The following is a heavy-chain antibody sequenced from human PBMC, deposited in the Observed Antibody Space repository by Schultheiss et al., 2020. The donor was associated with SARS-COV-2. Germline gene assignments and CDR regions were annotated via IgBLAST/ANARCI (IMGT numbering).Heavy chain of an antibody. CDR1: GGSFSGYY. V-gene: IGHV4-34*01. CDR3: ARGRRDIVVVPAAIWAY. D-gene: IGHD2-2*01. J-gene: IGHJ4*02. Sequence: SETLSLTCAVYGGSFSGYYWSWIRQPPGKGLEWIGEINHSGSTNYNPSLKSRVTISVDTSKNQFSLKLSFVTAADTAVYYCARGRRDIVVVPAAIWAYWGQGTLVTVSS. CDR2: INHSGST.